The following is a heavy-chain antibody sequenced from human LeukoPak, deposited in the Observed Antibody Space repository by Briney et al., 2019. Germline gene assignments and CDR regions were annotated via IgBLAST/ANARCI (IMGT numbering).Heavy chain of an antibody. CDR2: ISGSGGST. V-gene: IGHV3-23*01. CDR1: GFTFSSYA. Sequence: PGGSLRLSCAASGFTFSSYAMSWVRQAPGKGLEWVSAISGSGGSTYYADSVKGRFTISRDNSKNTLYLQMNSLRAEDTAVYYCARNRRDSSGWYRWFDPWGQGTLVTVSS. J-gene: IGHJ5*02. CDR3: ARNRRDSSGWYRWFDP. D-gene: IGHD6-19*01.